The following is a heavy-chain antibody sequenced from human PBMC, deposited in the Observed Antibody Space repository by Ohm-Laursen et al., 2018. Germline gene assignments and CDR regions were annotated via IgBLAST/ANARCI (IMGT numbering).Heavy chain of an antibody. CDR3: PAPYDFWSGYSPYYYGMDV. V-gene: IGHV3-7*03. CDR2: IKQDGSEK. D-gene: IGHD3-3*01. J-gene: IGHJ6*02. Sequence: SLRLSCAASGFTFSSYWMSWVRQAPGKGLEWVANIKQDGSEKYYVDSVKGRFTISRDNAKNSLYLQMNSLRAAPPPVYPCPAPYDFWSGYSPYYYGMDVWGQGTTVTVSS. CDR1: GFTFSSYW.